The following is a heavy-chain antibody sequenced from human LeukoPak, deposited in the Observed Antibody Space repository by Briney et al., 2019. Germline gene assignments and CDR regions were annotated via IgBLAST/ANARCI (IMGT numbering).Heavy chain of an antibody. D-gene: IGHD2-15*01. J-gene: IGHJ5*02. CDR2: INPNSGAT. Sequence: ASVKVSCKASGYTFTDSYIHWVRQAPGQGLEWMGWINPNSGATNYPQKFQGRVTITRDTSANTAYMELNGLRSDDTAVYYRARQPGYCSGGRCFGRRFDPWGQGTLVTVSS. CDR3: ARQPGYCSGGRCFGRRFDP. CDR1: GYTFTDSY. V-gene: IGHV1-2*02.